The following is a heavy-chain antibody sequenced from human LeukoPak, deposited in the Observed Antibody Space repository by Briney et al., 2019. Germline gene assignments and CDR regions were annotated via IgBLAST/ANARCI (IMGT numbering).Heavy chain of an antibody. CDR3: ASVRSSGWYAFDI. D-gene: IGHD6-19*01. CDR1: GGSISSYY. Sequence: SETLSLTCTVSGGSISSYYWSWIRQPPGKGLEWIGYIYYSGSTNYNPSLKSRVTISVDTSKNQFSLKLSSVTAADTAVYYCASVRSSGWYAFDIWGQGTMVTVSS. V-gene: IGHV4-59*01. CDR2: IYYSGST. J-gene: IGHJ3*02.